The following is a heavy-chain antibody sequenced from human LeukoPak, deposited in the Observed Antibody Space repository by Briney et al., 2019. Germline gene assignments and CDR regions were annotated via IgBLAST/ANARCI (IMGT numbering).Heavy chain of an antibody. V-gene: IGHV3-30*18. CDR1: GFTFSAYG. CDR2: ISKTGGTK. J-gene: IGHJ4*02. Sequence: TGGSLRLSCAASGFTFSAYGMQWVRQAPGKGLEWLAVISKTGGTKYYADPVKGRFTVSRDNAGNTLYLQMNSLRPEDTAVYYCAKEVGYNYAPLDYWGLGTLVTVSS. CDR3: AKEVGYNYAPLDY. D-gene: IGHD5-18*01.